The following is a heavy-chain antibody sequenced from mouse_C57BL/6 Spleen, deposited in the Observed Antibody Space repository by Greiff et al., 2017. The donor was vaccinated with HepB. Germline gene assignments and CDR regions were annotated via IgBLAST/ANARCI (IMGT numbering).Heavy chain of an antibody. CDR1: GYTFTSYW. V-gene: IGHV1-55*01. CDR2: IYPGSGST. CDR3: ASFFITTVVARAMDY. D-gene: IGHD1-1*01. Sequence: VQLQQPGAELVKPGASVKMSCKASGYTFTSYWITWVKQRPGQGLEWIGDIYPGSGSTNYNEKFNSKATLTVDTSSSTAYMQLSSLTSEDSAVYYCASFFITTVVARAMDYWGQGTSVTVSS. J-gene: IGHJ4*01.